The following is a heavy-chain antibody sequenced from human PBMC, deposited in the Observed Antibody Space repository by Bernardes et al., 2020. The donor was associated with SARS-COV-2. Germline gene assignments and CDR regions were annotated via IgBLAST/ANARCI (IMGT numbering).Heavy chain of an antibody. CDR3: AKNYDSSGYYYFDY. CDR1: GFTFSSYG. Sequence: GWSLRLSCAASGFTFSSYGMHWVRQAPGKGLEWVAVISYDGSNKYYADSVKGRFTISRDNSKNTLYLQMNSLRAEDTAVYYCAKNYDSSGYYYFDYWGQGTLVTVSS. D-gene: IGHD3-22*01. J-gene: IGHJ4*02. V-gene: IGHV3-30*18. CDR2: ISYDGSNK.